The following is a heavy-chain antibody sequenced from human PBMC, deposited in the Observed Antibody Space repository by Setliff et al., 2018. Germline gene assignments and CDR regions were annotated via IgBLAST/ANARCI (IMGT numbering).Heavy chain of an antibody. Sequence: PGGSLRLSCAASGFTFSSYSMNWVRQAPGKGLEWVSSISSSSSYIYYADSVKGRFTISRDNAKNTLYLQMNSLRAEDTAVYYCARSRNRYFDYWGQGTLVTVSS. CDR1: GFTFSSYS. CDR3: ARSRNRYFDY. V-gene: IGHV3-21*01. J-gene: IGHJ4*02. CDR2: ISSSSSYI.